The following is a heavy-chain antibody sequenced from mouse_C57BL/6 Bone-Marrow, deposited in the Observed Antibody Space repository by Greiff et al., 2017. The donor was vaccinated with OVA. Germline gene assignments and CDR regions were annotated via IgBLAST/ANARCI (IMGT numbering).Heavy chain of an antibody. CDR2: IYPRSGNT. CDR1: GYTFTSYG. D-gene: IGHD1-1*01. V-gene: IGHV1-81*01. J-gene: IGHJ3*01. CDR3: ARPLCPAWFAY. Sequence: QVQLKESGAELARPGASVKLSCKASGYTFTSYGISWVKQRTGQGLEWIGEIYPRSGNTYYNEKFKGKATLTADKSSSTAYMELRSLTSEDSAVYFCARPLCPAWFAYWGQGTLVTVSA.